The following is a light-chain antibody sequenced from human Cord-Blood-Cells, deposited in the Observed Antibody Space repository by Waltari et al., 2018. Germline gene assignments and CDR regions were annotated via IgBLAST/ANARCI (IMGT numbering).Light chain of an antibody. V-gene: IGLV1-36*01. CDR1: SSNIGNNA. CDR2: YDD. Sequence: QSVLTQPPSVSEAPRQRGTISRPGSSSNIGNNAVTWYQQLPGKAPKLLIYYDDLLPSGVSDRFSGSKSGTSASLAISGLQSEDEADYYCAAWDDSLNGWVFGGGTKLTVL. J-gene: IGLJ3*02. CDR3: AAWDDSLNGWV.